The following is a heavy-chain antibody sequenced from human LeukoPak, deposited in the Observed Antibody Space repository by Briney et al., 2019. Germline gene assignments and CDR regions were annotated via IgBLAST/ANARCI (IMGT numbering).Heavy chain of an antibody. CDR3: ARAIRDDYKIYHFDY. J-gene: IGHJ4*02. D-gene: IGHD5-24*01. CDR2: IYYSGST. CDR1: GGSVSSSSDY. V-gene: IGHV4-39*01. Sequence: SETLSLTCTVSGGSVSSSSDYWGWIRQPPGTGLEWIGSIYYSGSTYYNPSLKSRVTVSVDMSKNQFSLKLSSVTAADTAVYYCARAIRDDYKIYHFDYWGQGTLVTVSS.